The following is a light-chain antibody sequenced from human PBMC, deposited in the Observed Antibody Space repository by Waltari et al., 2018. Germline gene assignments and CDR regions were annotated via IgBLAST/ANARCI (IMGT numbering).Light chain of an antibody. Sequence: DIQMTQSPSSLSASVGDRVTIPCRASQRISSYVNWYQQKPGKAPKLLIEAASSWQSGVPSRFSGSGSGTDFTLTISSLQPEDFATYYCKQSYSTPLTFGGGTKVEIK. J-gene: IGKJ4*01. CDR3: KQSYSTPLT. CDR1: QRISSY. CDR2: AAS. V-gene: IGKV1-39*01.